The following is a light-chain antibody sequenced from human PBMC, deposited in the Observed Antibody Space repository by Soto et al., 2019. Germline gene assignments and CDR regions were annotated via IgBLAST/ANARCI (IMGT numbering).Light chain of an antibody. CDR3: RSLTPSSTRV. CDR2: EFS. Sequence: QSALTQPASVSGSPGQSITISSTGTSSDVGSYNLVSWYQQFPGKAPKLMIYEFSYRPSGVSSRFSGSKSGNTDSLTISGLQAEDEADYYCRSLTPSSTRVFGTGTKVTVL. V-gene: IGLV2-14*02. J-gene: IGLJ1*01. CDR1: SSDVGSYNL.